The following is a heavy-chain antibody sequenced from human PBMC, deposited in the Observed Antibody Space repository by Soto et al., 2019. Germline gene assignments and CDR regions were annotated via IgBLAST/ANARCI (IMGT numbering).Heavy chain of an antibody. Sequence: SETLSLTCAVYGGSFSGYYWSWIRQPPGKGLEWIGEINHSGSTNYNPSLKSRVTISVDTSKNQFSLKLSSVTAADTAVYYCAREYYDILTGYWDYYYYYMDVWGKGTTVTVS. CDR3: AREYYDILTGYWDYYYYYMDV. CDR1: GGSFSGYY. J-gene: IGHJ6*03. V-gene: IGHV4-34*01. D-gene: IGHD3-9*01. CDR2: INHSGST.